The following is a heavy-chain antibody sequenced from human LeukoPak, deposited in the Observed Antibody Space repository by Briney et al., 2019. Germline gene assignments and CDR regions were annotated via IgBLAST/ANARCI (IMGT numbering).Heavy chain of an antibody. Sequence: GGSLRLSCAASKFAFSNHAMHWVRQAPGKGLEWVAVISYDGSNKYFADSVKGRFTISRDNSKNTLYLQMNSLRAEDTAVYYCARDSVVGAVPSFYFDYWGQGTLVTVSS. CDR1: KFAFSNHA. CDR3: ARDSVVGAVPSFYFDY. J-gene: IGHJ4*02. V-gene: IGHV3-30-3*01. D-gene: IGHD1-26*01. CDR2: ISYDGSNK.